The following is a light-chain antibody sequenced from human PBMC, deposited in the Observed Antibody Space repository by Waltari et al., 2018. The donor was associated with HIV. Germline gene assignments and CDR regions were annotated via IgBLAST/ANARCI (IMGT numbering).Light chain of an antibody. J-gene: IGKJ1*01. Sequence: DIQMTQSPSSLSASVGDRVTITCRASPSISSYLNWYLQKPGKAPKLLIYAASRLQSGVPSRFSCSGSGTDFTLTISSLQPEDFATYYCQQSYSTPWTFGQVTKVEIK. CDR2: AAS. CDR1: PSISSY. V-gene: IGKV1-39*01. CDR3: QQSYSTPWT.